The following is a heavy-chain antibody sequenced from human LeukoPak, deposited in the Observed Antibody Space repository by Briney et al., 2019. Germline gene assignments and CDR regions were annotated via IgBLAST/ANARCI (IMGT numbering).Heavy chain of an antibody. Sequence: PSETLSLTCSVSGGSISDYFWGWIRQPPGKGLEWIGHVYYIGKPTCSPSLESRVSISVDTSKNQFSLELTSVTAPDSAVYYCARRFRTGGDLHHDAYDVWGQRTVVTVSS. CDR3: ARRFRTGGDLHHDAYDV. J-gene: IGHJ3*01. CDR2: VYYIGKP. CDR1: GGSISDYF. D-gene: IGHD3-16*01. V-gene: IGHV4-59*12.